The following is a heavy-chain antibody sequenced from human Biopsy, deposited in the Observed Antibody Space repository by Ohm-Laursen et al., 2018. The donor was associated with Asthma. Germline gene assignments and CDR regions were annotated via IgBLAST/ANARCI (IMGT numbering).Heavy chain of an antibody. CDR2: INPNSGGT. D-gene: IGHD6-6*01. J-gene: IGHJ4*02. V-gene: IGHV1-2*06. CDR3: ARERIAARQRRYYFDY. CDR1: GYTFTGYY. Sequence: ASVKVSCKASGYTFTGYYMHWVRQAPGQGLEWMGRINPNSGGTNYAQKFQGRVTMTRDTSISTAYMELSSLRSEDTAVYYCARERIAARQRRYYFDYWGQGTLVTVSS.